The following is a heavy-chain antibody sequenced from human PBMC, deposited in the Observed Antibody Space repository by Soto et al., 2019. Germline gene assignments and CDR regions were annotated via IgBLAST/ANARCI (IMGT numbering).Heavy chain of an antibody. CDR2: IYYSGST. V-gene: IGHV4-59*08. CDR3: ARHNYGSGSTYFDY. CDR1: GGSISSYD. J-gene: IGHJ4*02. D-gene: IGHD3-10*01. Sequence: SETLSLTCPVSGGSISSYDLSWIRQPPGKGLEWIGYIYYSGSTNYNPSLKSRVTISVDTSKNQFSLKLNSMTAADTAVYYCARHNYGSGSTYFDYWGQGTLVTVSS.